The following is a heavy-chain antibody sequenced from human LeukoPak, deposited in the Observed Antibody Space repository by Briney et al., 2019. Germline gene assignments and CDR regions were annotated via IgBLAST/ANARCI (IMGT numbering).Heavy chain of an antibody. D-gene: IGHD5-24*01. CDR3: ARGEGARDGYNYEGPFYFDY. CDR2: INHSGST. J-gene: IGHJ4*02. Sequence: PETLSLTCTVSGGSISSSSYYWGWIRQPPGKGLEWIVKINHSGSTNYSPSLKSRVTISIDTSKNQFSLKLNSMTAADTAVYYCARGEGARDGYNYEGPFYFDYWGQGTLVTVSS. CDR1: GGSISSSSYY. V-gene: IGHV4-39*07.